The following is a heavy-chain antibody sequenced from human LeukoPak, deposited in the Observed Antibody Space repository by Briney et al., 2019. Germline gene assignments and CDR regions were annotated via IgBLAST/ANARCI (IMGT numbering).Heavy chain of an antibody. V-gene: IGHV3-21*01. CDR2: ISSSGTNI. CDR1: GFTFSIYS. J-gene: IGHJ4*02. Sequence: GGSLRLSCAASGFTFSIYSMNWVRQAPGKGLEWVSSISSSGTNIYYADSVKGRFTISRDNAKNSLYLQMNSLRAEDTAVFYCARGYCSRTSCEDFDYWGQGTLVTVSS. CDR3: ARGYCSRTSCEDFDY. D-gene: IGHD2-2*01.